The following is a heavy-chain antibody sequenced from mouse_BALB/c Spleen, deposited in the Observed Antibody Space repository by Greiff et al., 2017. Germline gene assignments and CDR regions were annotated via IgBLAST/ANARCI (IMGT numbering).Heavy chain of an antibody. CDR3: ARPVRAMDD. CDR1: GFAFSSYD. V-gene: IGHV5-12-1*01. D-gene: IGHD2-14*01. Sequence: EVHLVESGGGLVKPGGSLKLSCAASGFAFSSYDMSWVRQTPEKRLEWVAYISSGGGSTYYPDTVKGRVTISRDNAKNTLYLQMSSLKSEDTAMYYCARPVRAMDDWGQGTSVTVSS. CDR2: ISSGGGST. J-gene: IGHJ4*01.